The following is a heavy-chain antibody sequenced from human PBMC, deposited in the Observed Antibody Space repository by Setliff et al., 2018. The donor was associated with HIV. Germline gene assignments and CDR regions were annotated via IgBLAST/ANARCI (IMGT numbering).Heavy chain of an antibody. CDR3: AKCSEMLGSPATSSGYYGGWFEP. CDR2: ISAYNGKT. Sequence: ASVKVSCKASGYSFTTYAISWVRQAPGQGLEWMGLISAYNGKTLYAQKFQGRVTMTTDTSTNTAYMDLRSLRSDDTPVYYCAKCSEMLGSPATSSGYYGGWFEPWGQGTLVTVSS. CDR1: GYSFTTYA. D-gene: IGHD3-22*01. V-gene: IGHV1-18*01. J-gene: IGHJ5*02.